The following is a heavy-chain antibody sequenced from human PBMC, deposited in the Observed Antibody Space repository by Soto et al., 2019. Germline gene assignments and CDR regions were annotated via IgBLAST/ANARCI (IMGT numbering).Heavy chain of an antibody. CDR3: ARGVEGFDV. V-gene: IGHV3-66*01. CDR1: GFTVTRSY. Sequence: GGSLRLSCAASGFTVTRSYVSWVRQAPGKGLEWVSVFFSGGNPYYADSVKGRFTMSRDNSKNTLHLQMNSLRAEDTAVYYCARGVEGFDVWGQGTLVTVSS. CDR2: FFSGGNP. J-gene: IGHJ3*01.